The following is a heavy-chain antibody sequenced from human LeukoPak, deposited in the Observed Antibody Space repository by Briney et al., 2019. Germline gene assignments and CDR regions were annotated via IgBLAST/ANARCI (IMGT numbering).Heavy chain of an antibody. Sequence: SGTVSLTCAVSGGSISSSNWWSWVRQPPGKGLEWIGEIYHSGSTNYNPSLKSRVTISVDKSKNQFSLKLSSVTAADTAVYYCARDMKKRQWLAYWYFDLWGRGTLVTVSS. CDR2: IYHSGST. CDR1: GGSISSSNW. D-gene: IGHD6-19*01. J-gene: IGHJ2*01. V-gene: IGHV4-4*02. CDR3: ARDMKKRQWLAYWYFDL.